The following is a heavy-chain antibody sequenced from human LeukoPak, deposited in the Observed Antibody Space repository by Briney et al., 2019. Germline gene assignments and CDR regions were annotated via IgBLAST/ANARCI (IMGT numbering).Heavy chain of an antibody. CDR1: GFTFGSYS. D-gene: IGHD5-18*01. J-gene: IGHJ3*02. V-gene: IGHV3-48*01. Sequence: PGGSLRLSCAASGFTFGSYSMNWVRQAPGKGLEWVSYISSSSSTIYYADSVKGRFTISRDNAKNSLYLQMNSLGAEDTAVYYCARDDRIQVSAFDIWGQGTMVTVSS. CDR2: ISSSSSTI. CDR3: ARDDRIQVSAFDI.